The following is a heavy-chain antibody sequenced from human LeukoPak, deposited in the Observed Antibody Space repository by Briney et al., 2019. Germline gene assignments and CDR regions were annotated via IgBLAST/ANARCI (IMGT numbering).Heavy chain of an antibody. CDR3: AKGWDSSGYWGDPCDI. CDR2: ISGSGGTT. D-gene: IGHD3-22*01. V-gene: IGHV3-23*01. J-gene: IGHJ3*02. CDR1: GFTFSSCA. Sequence: PGGSLRLSCAASGFTFSSCAMSWVRQPPGRGLEWVSAISGSGGTTYYADSVKGRFTISRDNSKSTLYLQMNRLRAEDTAVYYCAKGWDSSGYWGDPCDISGQGTMVTVSS.